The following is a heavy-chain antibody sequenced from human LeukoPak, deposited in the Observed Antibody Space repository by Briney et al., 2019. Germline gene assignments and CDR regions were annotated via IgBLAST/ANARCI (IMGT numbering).Heavy chain of an antibody. Sequence: GASEKVSRKVSVYTLTALSMYWVRHAPVKGLVWRGGFSTEDSDTHYAQKCQGRVTMTEDRSTDTAYMELSSLRSEDTSVYYCGTVTPYDYGCNSGDYFDYWGQGTLVTVSS. J-gene: IGHJ4*02. CDR1: VYTLTALS. CDR3: GTVTPYDYGCNSGDYFDY. D-gene: IGHD4-23*01. V-gene: IGHV1-24*01. CDR2: FSTEDSDT.